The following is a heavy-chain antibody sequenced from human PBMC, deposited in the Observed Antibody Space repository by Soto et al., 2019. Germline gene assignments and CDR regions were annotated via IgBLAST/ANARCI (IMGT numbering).Heavy chain of an antibody. D-gene: IGHD1-26*01. CDR2: IIPIFGTA. CDR1: GGTFSSYA. Sequence: SVKVSCKASGGTFSSYAISWVRQAPGQGLEWMGGIIPIFGTANYAQKFQGRVTITADESTSTAYMELSSLRSEDTAMYYCARLYPGGELMEHNWFDPWGQGTLVTVSS. J-gene: IGHJ5*02. CDR3: ARLYPGGELMEHNWFDP. V-gene: IGHV1-69*13.